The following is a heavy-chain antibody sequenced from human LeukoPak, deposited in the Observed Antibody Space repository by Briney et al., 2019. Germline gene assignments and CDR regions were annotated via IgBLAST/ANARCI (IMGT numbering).Heavy chain of an antibody. CDR3: AKDIDSSGYYLDY. CDR1: GFTFDDYA. V-gene: IGHV3-43D*03. Sequence: PGGSLRLSCAASGFTFDDYAMHWVRQAPGKGLEWVSLISWDGGSTYYADSVKGRFTISRDNSKNSLYLQMNSLRAEDTALYYCAKDIDSSGYYLDYWGQGTLVTVSS. CDR2: ISWDGGST. J-gene: IGHJ4*02. D-gene: IGHD3-22*01.